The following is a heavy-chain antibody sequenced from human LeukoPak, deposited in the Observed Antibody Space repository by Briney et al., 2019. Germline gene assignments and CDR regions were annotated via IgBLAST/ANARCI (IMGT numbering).Heavy chain of an antibody. Sequence: SETLSLTCAVYGGSFSGYYWSWIRQPPGKGLEWIGEINHSGSTNYNPSLKSRVTISVDTSKNQFSLKLSSVTAADTAVYYCPRGGYNWNYRDFDYWGQGTLVTVSS. CDR3: PRGGYNWNYRDFDY. CDR2: INHSGST. D-gene: IGHD1-7*01. V-gene: IGHV4-34*01. J-gene: IGHJ4*02. CDR1: GGSFSGYY.